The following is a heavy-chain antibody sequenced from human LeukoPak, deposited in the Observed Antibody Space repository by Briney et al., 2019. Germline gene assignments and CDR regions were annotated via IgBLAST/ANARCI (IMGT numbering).Heavy chain of an antibody. CDR2: INPNSGGT. Sequence: ASVNVSCKASGYTFTGYYMHWVRQAPGQGLEWMGWINPNSGGTNYAQKFQGKVTMTRDTSISTAYMELSRLRSDDTAVYYCARAGSGSRPADYWGQGTLVTVSS. V-gene: IGHV1-2*02. D-gene: IGHD3-10*01. J-gene: IGHJ4*02. CDR1: GYTFTGYY. CDR3: ARAGSGSRPADY.